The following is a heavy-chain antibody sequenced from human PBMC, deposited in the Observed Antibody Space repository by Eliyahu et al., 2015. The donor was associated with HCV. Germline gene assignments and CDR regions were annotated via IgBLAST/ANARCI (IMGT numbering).Heavy chain of an antibody. J-gene: IGHJ4*02. Sequence: EVQLLESGGGLVQPGGSLXLSCAASEFXFSNFGMNWVRQIPGKGLEWVSGISNSGGSTYYADSVKGRFTISRDNSKNTLYLQMNSLRTEDTALYYCAKGRGAVWWYFDYWGQGTLVTVSS. D-gene: IGHD2-15*01. CDR2: ISNSGGST. CDR1: EFXFSNFG. CDR3: AKGRGAVWWYFDY. V-gene: IGHV3-23*01.